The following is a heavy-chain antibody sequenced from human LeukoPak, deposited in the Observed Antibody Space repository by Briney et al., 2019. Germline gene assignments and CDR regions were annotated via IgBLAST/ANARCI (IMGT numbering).Heavy chain of an antibody. CDR3: ARAMEAGYYDSSGYYVN. CDR2: ISAYNGNT. J-gene: IGHJ4*02. Sequence: ASVKVSCKASGYTFTTYGISWVRQAPGQGLEWMGWISAYNGNTNYAQKLQGRVTMTTDTSTSTAYMELRSLRSDDTAVYYCARAMEAGYYDSSGYYVNWGQGTLVTVSS. D-gene: IGHD3-22*01. V-gene: IGHV1-18*01. CDR1: GYTFTTYG.